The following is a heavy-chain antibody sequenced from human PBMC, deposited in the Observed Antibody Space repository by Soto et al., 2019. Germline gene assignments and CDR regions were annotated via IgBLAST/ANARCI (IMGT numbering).Heavy chain of an antibody. J-gene: IGHJ3*02. CDR1: GYTFTSYG. CDR3: ARERPGITMVRGVIIKGGLGFDI. V-gene: IGHV1-18*01. CDR2: ISAYNGNT. D-gene: IGHD3-10*01. Sequence: ASVKVSCKASGYTFTSYGISWVRQAPGQGLEWMGWISAYNGNTNYAQKLQGRVTMTTDTSTSTAYMELRSLRSDDTAVYYCARERPGITMVRGVIIKGGLGFDIWGQGTMVTVSS.